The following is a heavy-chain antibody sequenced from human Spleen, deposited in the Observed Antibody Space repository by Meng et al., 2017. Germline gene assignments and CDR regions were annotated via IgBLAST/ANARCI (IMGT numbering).Heavy chain of an antibody. J-gene: IGHJ5*02. D-gene: IGHD3-10*01. CDR3: ASGYGSGSYYNWFDP. V-gene: IGHV4-34*01. Sequence: QGQLPEAGPGLVKPSGSLSLTCAVSGGSFSDYYWSWIRQPPGKGLEWIGEINHSGSTNYNPSLKSRVTISVDTSKNQFSLKLNSVTAADTAVYYCASGYGSGSYYNWFDPWGQGTLVTVSS. CDR1: GGSFSDYY. CDR2: INHSGST.